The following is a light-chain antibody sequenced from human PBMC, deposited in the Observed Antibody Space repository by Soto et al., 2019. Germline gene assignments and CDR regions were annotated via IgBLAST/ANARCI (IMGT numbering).Light chain of an antibody. J-gene: IGKJ1*01. CDR2: AAS. Sequence: DIQLTQSPSFLSASVGDRVTITCRASQGISSYLAWYQQKPGKAPKLLIYAASTLQSGVPLRFSGSGSGTSFTLTISSLQPEDFATYYCQQYSNYWTFGQGTKVEMK. V-gene: IGKV1-9*01. CDR1: QGISSY. CDR3: QQYSNYWT.